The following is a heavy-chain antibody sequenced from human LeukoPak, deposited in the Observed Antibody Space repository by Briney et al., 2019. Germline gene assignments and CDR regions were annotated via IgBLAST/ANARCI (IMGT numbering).Heavy chain of an antibody. CDR1: GFTFSSSA. Sequence: PGGALRLSCAASGFTFSSSAMSWVRQAPGKGLEWVSATSGSGGSTYYADSVKGRFTISRDNSKNTLSLQMNSLRAEDTAVYYCAKERYYGSGSPFDSWGQGTLVTVSS. CDR2: TSGSGGST. CDR3: AKERYYGSGSPFDS. D-gene: IGHD3-10*01. J-gene: IGHJ4*02. V-gene: IGHV3-23*01.